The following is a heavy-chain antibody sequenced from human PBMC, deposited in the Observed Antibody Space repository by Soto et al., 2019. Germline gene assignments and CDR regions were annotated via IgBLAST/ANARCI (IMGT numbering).Heavy chain of an antibody. J-gene: IGHJ4*02. CDR2: MSPDGRKR. V-gene: IGHV3-7*01. CDR1: GFTFSDYW. CDR3: SRDPLAFHIGGH. D-gene: IGHD3-3*02. Sequence: EVQLVESGGGLVQPGGSLRLSCAASGFTFSDYWLSWVRQSPVKGLEWVANMSPDGRKRYYLDSLKGRFTISRDNAKNSLYLQMNRLSEEDTAVYFCSRDPLAFHIGGHWGQGTLVTVSS.